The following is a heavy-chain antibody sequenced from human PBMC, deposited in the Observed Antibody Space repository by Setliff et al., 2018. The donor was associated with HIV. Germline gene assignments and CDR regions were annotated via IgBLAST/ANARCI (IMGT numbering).Heavy chain of an antibody. D-gene: IGHD4-17*01. J-gene: IGHJ4*02. V-gene: IGHV5-51*01. Sequence: PGESLKISCKGSGYSFTNHWIGWVRQMPGKGLEWMAIIYPGDSDTRYSPSFQGQVTISADKSVSSAHLQWSSLKASDTAMYYCARHKNGAYSLDSWGQGTLVTVSS. CDR1: GYSFTNHW. CDR2: IYPGDSDT. CDR3: ARHKNGAYSLDS.